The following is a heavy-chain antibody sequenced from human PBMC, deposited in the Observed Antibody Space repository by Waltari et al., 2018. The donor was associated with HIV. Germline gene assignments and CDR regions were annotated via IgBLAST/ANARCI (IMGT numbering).Heavy chain of an antibody. D-gene: IGHD3-22*01. CDR3: ARRRQVVSQPFDY. CDR1: GGSFSPYY. V-gene: IGHV4-34*01. J-gene: IGHJ4*02. Sequence: QVQLQQWGAGLLKPSETLSLTCAVYGGSFSPYYWSWVRQPPGKGLEWIGEVNQGGNSKYNPSLESRVSVTFDTSKNQFSLNLESVTAADTAVYFCARRRQVVSQPFDYWGQGTPVIVS. CDR2: VNQGGNS.